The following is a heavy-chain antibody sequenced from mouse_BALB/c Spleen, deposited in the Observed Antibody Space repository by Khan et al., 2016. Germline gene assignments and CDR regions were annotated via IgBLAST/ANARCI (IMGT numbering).Heavy chain of an antibody. Sequence: QIQLVQSGPELKKPGETVKISCKASWYTLANYGVIWVKQAPGKGLKWMVWINTYTGEPIYADDFKGRFAFSLETSASIVYLEINNLKNEDTATYFCARDFGNYGYFDVWGAGTTVTVSS. CDR1: WYTLANYG. V-gene: IGHV9-3-1*01. J-gene: IGHJ1*01. D-gene: IGHD2-1*01. CDR2: INTYTGEP. CDR3: ARDFGNYGYFDV.